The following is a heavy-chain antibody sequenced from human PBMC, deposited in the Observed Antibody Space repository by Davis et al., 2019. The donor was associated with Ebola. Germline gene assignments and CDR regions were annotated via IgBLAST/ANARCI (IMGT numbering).Heavy chain of an antibody. D-gene: IGHD6-6*01. CDR1: GYTFTGYY. V-gene: IGHV1-2*02. Sequence: ASVKVSCKASGYTFTGYYMHWVRQAPGQGLEWMGWINPNSGGTNYAQKFQGRVTMTRDTSISTAYMELSRLRSDDTAVYYCAPQGTAARPDARGAFDIWGQGTMVTVSS. J-gene: IGHJ3*02. CDR3: APQGTAARPDARGAFDI. CDR2: INPNSGGT.